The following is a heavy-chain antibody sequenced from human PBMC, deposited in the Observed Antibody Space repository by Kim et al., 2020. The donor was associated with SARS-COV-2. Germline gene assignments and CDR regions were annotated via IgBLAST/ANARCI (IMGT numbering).Heavy chain of an antibody. CDR3: AKDKDIFGY. D-gene: IGHD2-15*01. V-gene: IGHV3-23*01. J-gene: IGHJ4*02. Sequence: STYYADSGKCRFNISRDNSKNTLYLQMNSLRAEDTAVYYCAKDKDIFGYWGQGTLVTVSA. CDR2: ST.